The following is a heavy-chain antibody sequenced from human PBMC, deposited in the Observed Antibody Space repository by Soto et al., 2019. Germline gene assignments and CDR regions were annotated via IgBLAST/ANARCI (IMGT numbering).Heavy chain of an antibody. J-gene: IGHJ4*02. V-gene: IGHV3-48*04. Sequence: GGSLRLSCAASGFTFRSYWMQWVRQAPGKGLVWVSYISSSGSTMYYADSVKGRFTISRDNAKNSLYLQMNSLRAEDTAVYYCAESPPPRVEFDYWGQGTLVTVSS. CDR1: GFTFRSYW. CDR3: AESPPPRVEFDY. CDR2: ISSSGSTM.